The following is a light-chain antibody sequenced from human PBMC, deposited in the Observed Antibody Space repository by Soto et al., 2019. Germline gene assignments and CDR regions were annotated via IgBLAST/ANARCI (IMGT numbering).Light chain of an antibody. CDR2: EVT. CDR3: CSRV. CDR1: SSDVATYNL. V-gene: IGLV2-23*02. J-gene: IGLJ3*02. Sequence: QSALTQPASVSGSPGQSITISCTGTSSDVATYNLVSWYQQRPGTAPQLIIYEVTKRPSGVSTRFSGSQSGNTASLTISGLQADDEADYYCCSRVFGGGPKHTVL.